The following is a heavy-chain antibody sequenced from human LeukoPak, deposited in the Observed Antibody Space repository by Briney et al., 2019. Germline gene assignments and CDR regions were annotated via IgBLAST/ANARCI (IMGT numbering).Heavy chain of an antibody. CDR1: GFTFSSSD. Sequence: GGTLRLSCAASGFTFSSSDMSWFRQAPGKGLEWVSVISGSGTGTNYADSVKGRFTISRDNSKNTLNLQMHTVRVEDTAVYYCARDQNWEEAYWGQGTLVTVSS. V-gene: IGHV3-23*01. CDR3: ARDQNWEEAY. D-gene: IGHD7-27*01. CDR2: ISGSGTGT. J-gene: IGHJ4*02.